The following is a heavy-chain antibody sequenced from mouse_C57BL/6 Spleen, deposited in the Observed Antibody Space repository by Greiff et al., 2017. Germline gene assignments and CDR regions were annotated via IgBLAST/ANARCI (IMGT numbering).Heavy chain of an antibody. V-gene: IGHV1-18*01. CDR3: ARRGSYDYFDY. CDR2: INPNNGGT. CDR1: GYTFTDYN. J-gene: IGHJ2*01. Sequence: EVHLVESGPELVKPGASVKIPCKASGYTFTDYNMDWVKQSHGKSLEWIGDINPNNGGTIYNQKFKGKATLTVDKSSSTAYMELRSLTSEDTAVYYCARRGSYDYFDYWGQGTTLTVSS. D-gene: IGHD1-1*02.